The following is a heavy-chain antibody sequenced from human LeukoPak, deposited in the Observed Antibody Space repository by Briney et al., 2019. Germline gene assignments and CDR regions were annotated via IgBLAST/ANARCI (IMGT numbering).Heavy chain of an antibody. Sequence: GASVKVSCKASGYTFTSYAMHWVRQAPGQRLEWMGWINAGNGNTKYSQKFQGRVTITRDTSASTAYMELSSLRSEDTAVYYCASRAGGDSSGYYYYGMDVWGQGTTVTVSS. CDR3: ASRAGGDSSGYYYYGMDV. D-gene: IGHD3-22*01. CDR2: INAGNGNT. V-gene: IGHV1-3*01. CDR1: GYTFTSYA. J-gene: IGHJ6*02.